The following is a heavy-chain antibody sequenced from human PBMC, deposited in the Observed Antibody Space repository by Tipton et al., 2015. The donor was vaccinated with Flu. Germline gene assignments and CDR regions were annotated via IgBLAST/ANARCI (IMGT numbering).Heavy chain of an antibody. D-gene: IGHD1-26*01. CDR1: GFIFNNHR. V-gene: IGHV3-21*01. CDR3: TKDVGATVSYNWFDP. CDR2: ISGRSSNI. J-gene: IGHJ5*02. Sequence: AVSGFIFNNHRMHWVRQAPGKGLEWVSSISGRSSNIYYADSVKGRFTISRDNAKNSLYLQMNSLRAEDTAVYYCTKDVGATVSYNWFDPWGQGTLVTVSS.